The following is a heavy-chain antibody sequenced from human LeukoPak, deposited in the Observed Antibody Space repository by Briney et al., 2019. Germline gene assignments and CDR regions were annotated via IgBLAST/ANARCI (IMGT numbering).Heavy chain of an antibody. CDR3: ARRGRITIFGVVTGFDY. D-gene: IGHD3-3*01. CDR1: GGSISSYY. J-gene: IGHJ4*02. CDR2: IYYSGST. V-gene: IGHV4-59*12. Sequence: KTSETLSLTCTVSGGSISSYYWSWIRQPPGKGLEWIGYIYYSGSTNYNPSLKSRVTISVDTSKNQFSLKLSSVTAADTAVYYCARRGRITIFGVVTGFDYWGQGTLVTVSS.